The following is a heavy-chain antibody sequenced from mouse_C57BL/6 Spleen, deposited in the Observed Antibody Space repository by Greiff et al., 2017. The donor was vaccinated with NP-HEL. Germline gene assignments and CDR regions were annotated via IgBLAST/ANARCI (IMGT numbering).Heavy chain of an antibody. CDR2: IDPSDSYT. CDR3: ARVGTTAQASFAY. D-gene: IGHD3-2*02. V-gene: IGHV1-69*01. CDR1: GYTFTSYW. Sequence: VQLQQPGAELVMPGASVKLSCKASGYTFTSYWMHWVKQRPGQGLEWIGEIDPSDSYTNYNQKFKGKSTLTVDKSSSTAYMERSSVTSEDSAVYYCARVGTTAQASFAYWGQGTLVTVSA. J-gene: IGHJ3*01.